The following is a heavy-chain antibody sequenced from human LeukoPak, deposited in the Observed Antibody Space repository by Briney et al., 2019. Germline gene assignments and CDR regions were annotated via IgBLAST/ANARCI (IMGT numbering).Heavy chain of an antibody. CDR2: LEYEGSYK. V-gene: IGHV3-30*19. CDR3: TRNFWSNYYRDFDY. Sequence: PVGAPRLSSEVSLFTFRSYGMHCVRDTPRKGPERVAFLEYEGSYKKEPDSAKGRFTISRDKYKNPIHLQINSRRAEDMAVQYCTRNFWSNYYRDFDYWGPGTLVTVSS. J-gene: IGHJ4*02. CDR1: LFTFRSYG. D-gene: IGHD3-3*01.